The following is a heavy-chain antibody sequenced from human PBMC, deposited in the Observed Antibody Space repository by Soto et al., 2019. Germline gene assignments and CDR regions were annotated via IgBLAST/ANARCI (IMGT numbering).Heavy chain of an antibody. D-gene: IGHD5-12*01. J-gene: IGHJ4*02. CDR3: GMATIRGFDY. CDR1: GGSFSGYC. Sequence: QVQLQQWGAGLLKPSETLSLTCAVYGGSFSGYCWSWIRQPPGKGLEWIGEVDHSGSTNYNPSLKSRVTISVDTSKNQFSLKLSSVTAADTAVYYCGMATIRGFDYWGQGTLVTVSS. V-gene: IGHV4-34*01. CDR2: VDHSGST.